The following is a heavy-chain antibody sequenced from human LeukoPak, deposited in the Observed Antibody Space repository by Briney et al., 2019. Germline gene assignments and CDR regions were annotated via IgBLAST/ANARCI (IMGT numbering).Heavy chain of an antibody. J-gene: IGHJ3*02. CDR1: GGTFSSHA. V-gene: IGHV1-69*04. CDR3: ARSGSHDAFDI. CDR2: IIPILGIA. Sequence: SVKVSCKASGGTFSSHAISWVRQAPGQGLEWMGRIIPILGIANYAQKFQGRVTITADKSTSTAYMELSSLRSEDTAVYYCARSGSHDAFDIWGQGTMVTVSS.